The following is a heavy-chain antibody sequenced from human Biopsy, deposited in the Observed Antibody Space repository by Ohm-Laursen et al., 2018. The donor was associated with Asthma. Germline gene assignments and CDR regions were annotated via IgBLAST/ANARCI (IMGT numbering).Heavy chain of an antibody. CDR1: GFAVSRDQ. J-gene: IGHJ4*02. CDR3: ARGDSSNWSHYYFDY. D-gene: IGHD3-22*01. CDR2: IYSGGTS. Sequence: GSLRLSCAASGFAVSRDQMFWVRQAPGKGLEWVSVIYSGGTSHTADSVRGRFTISRDYSKNTLYLQMHSLRAEDTAVYYCARGDSSNWSHYYFDYWGQGTPVTVSS. V-gene: IGHV3-53*01.